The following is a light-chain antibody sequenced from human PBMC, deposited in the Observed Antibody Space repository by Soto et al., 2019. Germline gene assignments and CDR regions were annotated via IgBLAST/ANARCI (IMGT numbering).Light chain of an antibody. CDR3: CSYAGSYTYV. CDR2: DVS. J-gene: IGLJ1*01. CDR1: SSDVGGYNY. V-gene: IGLV2-11*01. Sequence: QSALTQPRSVSGSPGQSVTISCTGTSSDVGGYNYVSWYQQHPGKAPKLMIYDVSKRPPGVPDRFSGSKSGNTASLTISGLQAEDEADDYCCSYAGSYTYVFGTGTKVTVL.